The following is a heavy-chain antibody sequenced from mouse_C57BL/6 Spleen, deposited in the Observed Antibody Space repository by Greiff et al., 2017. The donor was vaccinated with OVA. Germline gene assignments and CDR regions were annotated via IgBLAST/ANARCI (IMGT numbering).Heavy chain of an antibody. CDR3: ARASYDGYYPYAMDY. V-gene: IGHV1-7*01. CDR1: GYTFTSYW. Sequence: QVQLKESGAELAKPGASVKLSCKASGYTFTSYWMHWVKQRPGQGLEWIGYINPSSGYTKYNHKFKDKATLTADKSTSTAYMQLSSLTYEDSAVYYCARASYDGYYPYAMDYWGQGTSVTVSS. J-gene: IGHJ4*01. D-gene: IGHD2-3*01. CDR2: INPSSGYT.